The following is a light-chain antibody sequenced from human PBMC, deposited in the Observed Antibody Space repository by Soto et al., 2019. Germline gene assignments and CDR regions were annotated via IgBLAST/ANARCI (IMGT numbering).Light chain of an antibody. V-gene: IGKV3-20*01. CDR3: QQYGGSPRVT. CDR1: QVVTSNY. CDR2: GAS. J-gene: IGKJ4*01. Sequence: EIVLTQSPGTLSLSPGERATLSCRASQVVTSNYLAWYQQKPGQAPRLLIYGASSRATGIPDRFSGSGFGTDFTLTSSRLEPEDFAVYYCQQYGGSPRVTFGGGTKVEIK.